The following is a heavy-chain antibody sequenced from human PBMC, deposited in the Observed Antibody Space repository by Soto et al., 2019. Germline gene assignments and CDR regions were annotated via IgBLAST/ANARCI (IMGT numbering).Heavy chain of an antibody. CDR3: ARSIRGPRRFNGMDV. V-gene: IGHV2-70*13. J-gene: IGHJ6*02. D-gene: IGHD1-20*01. Sequence: GSGPTLVNPTETLTLTCTFSGFSLTSPGMCVSWIRQSPGKALEWLALIERDDDDKYYSTSLKTRLTISKDTRKNQVVLTMANMKPADTATYYCARSIRGPRRFNGMDVWGQGTTVTVSS. CDR2: IERDDDDK. CDR1: GFSLTSPGMC.